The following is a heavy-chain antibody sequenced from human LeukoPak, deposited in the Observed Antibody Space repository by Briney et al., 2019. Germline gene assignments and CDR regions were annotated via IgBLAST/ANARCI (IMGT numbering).Heavy chain of an antibody. Sequence: GGSLRLSCAASGFTFSSYAMSWVRQAPGKGLEWVSAISGSGGSTYYADSVKGRFTISRDNSKNPLYLQMNSLRAEDTAVYYCARDTRNDILTGYYTYYFDYWGQGTLVTVSS. D-gene: IGHD3-9*01. CDR3: ARDTRNDILTGYYTYYFDY. J-gene: IGHJ4*02. CDR2: ISGSGGST. V-gene: IGHV3-23*01. CDR1: GFTFSSYA.